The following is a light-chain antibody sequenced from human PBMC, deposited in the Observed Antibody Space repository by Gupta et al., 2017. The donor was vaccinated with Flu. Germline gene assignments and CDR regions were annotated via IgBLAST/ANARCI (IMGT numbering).Light chain of an antibody. CDR2: TAS. J-gene: IGKJ1*01. CDR3: QQANSLPLT. Sequence: PSSVSASVGDRVTITCRASQGISSWLAWYQQKPGKAPQLLIHTASILQSGVPSRFSGSASGTEVTLTISSLQPEDFATYYCQQANSLPLTFGQGTSLEIK. CDR1: QGISSW. V-gene: IGKV1-12*01.